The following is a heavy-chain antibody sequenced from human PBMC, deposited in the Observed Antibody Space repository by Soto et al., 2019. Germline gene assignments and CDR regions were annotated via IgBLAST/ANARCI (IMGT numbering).Heavy chain of an antibody. V-gene: IGHV2-5*02. CDR1: GFSLSTSGVG. J-gene: IGHJ4*02. D-gene: IGHD5-12*01. CDR3: ALKGDGYRGFKY. CDR2: IYWDDDK. Sequence: QITLKESGPTLVKPTQTLTLTCTLSGFSLSTSGVGVGWIRQPPGKALEWLALIYWDDDKRYSPFLKSRLTIPKDTSKNPVVLTLTNMDPVDTATYYCALKGDGYRGFKYWGQGTLVTVSS.